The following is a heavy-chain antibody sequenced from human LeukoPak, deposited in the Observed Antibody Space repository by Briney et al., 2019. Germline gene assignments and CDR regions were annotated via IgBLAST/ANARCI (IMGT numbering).Heavy chain of an antibody. CDR3: TGDRGEGGYSAFDI. D-gene: IGHD3-10*01. Sequence: GGSLRLSCEASGFTFSDYILDWVRQAPGKGLEWVGRIRRGTNSYTTEYAASVKGIFIISRDDSKNSLFLHMNSLQTEDTAVYHCTGDRGEGGYSAFDIWGQGTMVTVSS. CDR1: GFTFSDYI. CDR2: IRRGTNSYTT. V-gene: IGHV3-72*01. J-gene: IGHJ3*02.